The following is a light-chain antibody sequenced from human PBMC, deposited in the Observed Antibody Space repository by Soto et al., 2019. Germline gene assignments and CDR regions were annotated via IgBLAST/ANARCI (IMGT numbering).Light chain of an antibody. CDR3: QQYNNWPLA. CDR2: GAS. CDR1: QSVSSN. V-gene: IGKV3-15*01. J-gene: IGKJ4*01. Sequence: EIVMTQSPATLSVSPGERATLSCRASQSVSSNLAWYQQKPGQAPRLLISGASTRAAGIPARFSGSGSGTEFTLTISSLQSEEFAVYYCQQYNNWPLAFGGGTKVDIK.